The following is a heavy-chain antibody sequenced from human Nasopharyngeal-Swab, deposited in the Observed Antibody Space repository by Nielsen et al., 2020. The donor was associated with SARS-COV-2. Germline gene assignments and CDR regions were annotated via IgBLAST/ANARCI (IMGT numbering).Heavy chain of an antibody. CDR1: GFIFSNYW. V-gene: IGHV3-7*03. CDR3: AKVLVGLLGDY. J-gene: IGHJ4*02. Sequence: GGSLRLSCAASGFIFSNYWMTWVRQAPGKGLEWVANIKQDGSEMYYVDSVKGRFTISRDNSKNTLYLQMNSLRAEDTAVYYCAKVLVGLLGDYWGQGTLVTVSS. CDR2: IKQDGSEM. D-gene: IGHD2-15*01.